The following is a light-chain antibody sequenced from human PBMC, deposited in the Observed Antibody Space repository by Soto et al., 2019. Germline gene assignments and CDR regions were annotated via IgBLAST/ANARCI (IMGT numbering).Light chain of an antibody. CDR1: QGVSSY. V-gene: IGKV3-11*01. CDR3: QQRSNRPPLT. CDR2: DAS. J-gene: IGKJ4*01. Sequence: EIVLTQSPATLSLSPGERATLSCRASQGVSSYLAWYQQKPGQAPRLLTYDASNRATGIPARFSGSGSGTDFTLTISSLEPEDFAVYYCQQRSNRPPLTFGGGTKVDI.